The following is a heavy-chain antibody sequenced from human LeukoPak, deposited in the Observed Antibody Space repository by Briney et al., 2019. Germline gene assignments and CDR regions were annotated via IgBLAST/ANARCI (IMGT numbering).Heavy chain of an antibody. Sequence: ASVKVSCKASGYTFSGTGWYLYWPRQAPGQGLECMGWIYPYTGATHYAQKFQDRVAMTRDTSISTAYMELSRLRPDDTAVYYCARDGPAQMVDFDYWGQGTLVTVSS. D-gene: IGHD3-10*01. CDR1: GYTFSGTGWY. CDR3: ARDGPAQMVDFDY. V-gene: IGHV1-2*02. CDR2: IYPYTGAT. J-gene: IGHJ4*02.